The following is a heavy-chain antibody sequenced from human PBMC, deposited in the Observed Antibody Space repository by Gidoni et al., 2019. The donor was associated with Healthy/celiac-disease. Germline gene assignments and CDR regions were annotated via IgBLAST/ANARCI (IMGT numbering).Heavy chain of an antibody. D-gene: IGHD5-18*01. CDR1: GGSLSSGGYY. Sequence: QVQLQESGPGLVKPSQTLSLTCTVSGGSLSSGGYYWIWIRQHPGKGLEWIGYIYYSGSTYYNPSLKSRVTISVDTSKNQFSLKLSSVTAADTAVYYCAREVDTAMGPYGMDVWGQGTTVTVSS. J-gene: IGHJ6*02. CDR2: IYYSGST. CDR3: AREVDTAMGPYGMDV. V-gene: IGHV4-31*03.